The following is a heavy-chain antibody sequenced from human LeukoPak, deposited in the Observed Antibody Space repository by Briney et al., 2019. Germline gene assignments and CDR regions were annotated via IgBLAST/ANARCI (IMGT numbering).Heavy chain of an antibody. CDR3: ARDRLLRYFDWLGPHDY. J-gene: IGHJ4*02. CDR2: ISYDGSNK. CDR1: GFNFSKFG. D-gene: IGHD3-9*01. V-gene: IGHV3-30*03. Sequence: GGSLRLSCVASGFNFSKFGMHWVRQAPGKGLEWVAVISYDGSNKYYADSVKGRFTISRDNSKNTLYLQMNSLRAEDTAVYYCARDRLLRYFDWLGPHDYWGQGTLVTVSS.